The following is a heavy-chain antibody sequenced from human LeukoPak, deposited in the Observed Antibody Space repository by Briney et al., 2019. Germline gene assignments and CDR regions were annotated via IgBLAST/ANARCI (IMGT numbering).Heavy chain of an antibody. D-gene: IGHD3-10*01. V-gene: IGHV4-59*08. J-gene: IGHJ5*02. CDR2: IYYSGST. CDR1: GVSISSYY. Sequence: SETLSLTCTVSGVSISSYYWSWIRQPPGKGLGWIGYIYYSGSTNYNPSLKSRVTISVDTSKNQFSLKLSSVTAADTAVYYCARHGGRYYGSGSYYWFDPWGQGTLVTVSS. CDR3: ARHGGRYYGSGSYYWFDP.